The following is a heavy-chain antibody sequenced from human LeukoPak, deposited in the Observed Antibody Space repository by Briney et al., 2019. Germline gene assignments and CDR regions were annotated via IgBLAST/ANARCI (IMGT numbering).Heavy chain of an antibody. D-gene: IGHD2-2*01. V-gene: IGHV3-7*01. CDR2: INQDESKK. CDR1: GFTFSNDW. CDR3: ARDHAYRADY. Sequence: GGSLRLSCAASGFTFSNDWMCWVRQAPGKGLEWVANINQDESKKYYADSVKGRFTISRDNAKNSLYLQMSSLTAEDTAIYYCARDHAYRADYWGQGTLVSVSS. J-gene: IGHJ4*02.